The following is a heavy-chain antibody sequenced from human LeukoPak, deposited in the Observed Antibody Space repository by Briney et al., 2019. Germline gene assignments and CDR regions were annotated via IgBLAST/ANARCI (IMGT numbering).Heavy chain of an antibody. CDR3: ARYLYYYLDV. Sequence: PSETLSLTCAVSGGSISSPVWWSWVRQPPGKGLEWIGEIYHSGSTNYSPSLKSRVTISMDKSKNQFSLKVSSVTAADTAVYYCARYLYYYLDVWGTGTTVTVSS. CDR1: GGSISSPVW. J-gene: IGHJ6*03. V-gene: IGHV4-4*02. CDR2: IYHSGST.